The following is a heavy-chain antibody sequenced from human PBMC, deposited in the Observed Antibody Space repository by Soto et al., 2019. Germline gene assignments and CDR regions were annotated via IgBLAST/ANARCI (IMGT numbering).Heavy chain of an antibody. CDR3: AREDIVLVPAARRWFDP. CDR1: GGTFSSYA. CDR2: IIPIFGTA. D-gene: IGHD2-2*01. Sequence: QVQLVQSGAEVKKPGSSVKVSCKASGGTFSSYAISWVRQAPGQGLEWMGGIIPIFGTANYAQKFQGRVTITADESTSTAYMELSSLRSEDTAVYYCAREDIVLVPAARRWFDPWGQGTLVTVSS. V-gene: IGHV1-69*12. J-gene: IGHJ5*02.